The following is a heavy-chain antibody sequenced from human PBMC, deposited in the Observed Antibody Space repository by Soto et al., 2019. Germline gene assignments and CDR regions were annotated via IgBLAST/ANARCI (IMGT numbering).Heavy chain of an antibody. Sequence: GASVKVSCKASGGTFSSYTISWVRQAPGQGLEWMGRIIPILGIANYAQKFQGRVTITADKSTSTAYMELSSLRSEDTAVYYCAASIAARQSPTDYWGQGTLVTVSS. CDR3: AASIAARQSPTDY. V-gene: IGHV1-69*02. CDR2: IIPILGIA. CDR1: GGTFSSYT. J-gene: IGHJ4*02. D-gene: IGHD6-6*01.